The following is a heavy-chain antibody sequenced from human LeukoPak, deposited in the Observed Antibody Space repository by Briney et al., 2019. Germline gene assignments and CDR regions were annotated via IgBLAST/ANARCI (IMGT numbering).Heavy chain of an antibody. CDR2: ISSSSSYI. D-gene: IGHD3-10*01. Sequence: GALRLSCAASGFTFSSYSMNWVRQAPGKGLEWVSSISSSSSYIYYADSVKGRFTISRDNAKNSLYLQMNSLRAEDTAVYYCAKNYGSGSSVKYYYYMDVWGKGTTVTVSS. V-gene: IGHV3-21*04. CDR1: GFTFSSYS. CDR3: AKNYGSGSSVKYYYYMDV. J-gene: IGHJ6*03.